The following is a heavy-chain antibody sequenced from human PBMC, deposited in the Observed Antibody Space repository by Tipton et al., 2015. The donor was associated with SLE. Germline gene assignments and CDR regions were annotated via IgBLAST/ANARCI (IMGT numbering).Heavy chain of an antibody. V-gene: IGHV4-34*01. CDR1: GGSFSGYY. Sequence: GLVKPSETLSLTCAVYGGSFSGYYWSWIRQPPGKGLEWIGEINHSGSTNYNPSLKSRVTISVDTSKNQFSLKLSSVTAADTAVYYCARDPSMREAFDIWGQGTMVTVSS. CDR2: INHSGST. J-gene: IGHJ3*02. CDR3: ARDPSMREAFDI. D-gene: IGHD2/OR15-2a*01.